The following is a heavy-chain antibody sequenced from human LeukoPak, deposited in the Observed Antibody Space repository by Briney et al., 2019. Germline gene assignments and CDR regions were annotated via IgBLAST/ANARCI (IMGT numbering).Heavy chain of an antibody. CDR1: GYIFTRYF. V-gene: IGHV1-2*07. Sequence: ASVTVSCKASGYIFTRYFIHWVRQAPGKGLEWMGWINTNSGVTNYEHKFQGRVTMTSDTSLSTAYLEVSRLGSGDRAVYYCARDPGANYLDFWGQGTLVTVSS. D-gene: IGHD7-27*01. CDR3: ARDPGANYLDF. J-gene: IGHJ4*02. CDR2: INTNSGVT.